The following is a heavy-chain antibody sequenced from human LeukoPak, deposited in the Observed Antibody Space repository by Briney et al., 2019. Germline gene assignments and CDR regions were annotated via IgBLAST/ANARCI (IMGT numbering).Heavy chain of an antibody. CDR2: ISGSGGST. V-gene: IGHV3-23*01. Sequence: PGGSLRLPCAASGFTFSSYAMSWVRQAPGRGLEWVSAISGSGGSTYYADSVKGRFTISRDNSKNTLYLQMNSLRAEDTAVYYCAKDPSRLPYFDYWGQGTLVTVSS. J-gene: IGHJ4*02. CDR3: AKDPSRLPYFDY. CDR1: GFTFSSYA.